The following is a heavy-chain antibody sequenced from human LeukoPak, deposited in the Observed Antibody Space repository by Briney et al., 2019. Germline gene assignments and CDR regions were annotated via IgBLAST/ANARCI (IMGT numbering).Heavy chain of an antibody. CDR2: IRSKAYGGTA. V-gene: IGHV3-49*04. D-gene: IGHD3-22*01. CDR3: TRENWIGDSSGYHDY. CDR1: GFTFGDYA. Sequence: GGSLRLSCTAPGFTFGDYAMSWVRQAPGKGLEWVGFIRSKAYGGTAEYAASVKDRFTISRDDSKSIAYLQMNSLKTEDTAVYYCTRENWIGDSSGYHDYWGQGTLVTVSS. J-gene: IGHJ4*02.